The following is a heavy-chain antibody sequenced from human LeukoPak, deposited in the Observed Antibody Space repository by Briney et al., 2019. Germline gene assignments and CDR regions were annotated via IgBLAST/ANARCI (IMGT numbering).Heavy chain of an antibody. J-gene: IGHJ5*02. CDR2: ISAYNGNT. CDR1: GYTFTSYG. Sequence: GASVKASCKASGYTFTSYGISWVRQAPGQGLEWMGWISAYNGNTNYAQKLQGRVTMTTDTSTSTAYMELRSLRSDDTAVYYCARDGLAAAGSSSNWFDPWGQGTLVTVSS. D-gene: IGHD6-13*01. V-gene: IGHV1-18*01. CDR3: ARDGLAAAGSSSNWFDP.